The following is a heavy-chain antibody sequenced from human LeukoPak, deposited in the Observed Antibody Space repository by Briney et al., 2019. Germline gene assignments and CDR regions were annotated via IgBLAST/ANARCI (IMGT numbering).Heavy chain of an antibody. CDR2: INHSGYT. CDR1: GGSFSGYY. CDR3: AASGGPINWFDP. Sequence: SETLSLTCAVHGGSFSGYYWGWIRQPPGKGLQWIGEINHSGYTNYNPSLKSRVTISLDTSKNQFSLKLTSVTAADTAVYYCAASGGPINWFDPWGQGTLVTVSS. D-gene: IGHD2-15*01. J-gene: IGHJ5*02. V-gene: IGHV4-34*01.